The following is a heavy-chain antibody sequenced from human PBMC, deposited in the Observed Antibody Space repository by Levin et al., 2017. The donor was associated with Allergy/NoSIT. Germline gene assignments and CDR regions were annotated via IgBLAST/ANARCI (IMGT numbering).Heavy chain of an antibody. Sequence: RPSETLSLTCTVSGGSISSYYWSWIRQPPGKGLEWIGYIYYSGSTNYNPSLKSRVTISVDTSKNQFSLKLSSVTAADTAVYYCARTTLIAVAGEPGAFDIWGQGTMVTVSS. CDR1: GGSISSYY. CDR3: ARTTLIAVAGEPGAFDI. D-gene: IGHD6-19*01. CDR2: IYYSGST. V-gene: IGHV4-59*01. J-gene: IGHJ3*02.